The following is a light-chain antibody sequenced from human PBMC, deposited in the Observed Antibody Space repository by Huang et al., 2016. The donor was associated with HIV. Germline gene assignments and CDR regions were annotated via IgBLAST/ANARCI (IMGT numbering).Light chain of an antibody. CDR3: QQSYSTPHT. J-gene: IGKJ2*01. Sequence: DIQMTQSPSSLSASVGDRVSLSQKPGKAPKLLIYAASSLQSGVPSRFSGSGSGTDFTLTISSLQPEDFATYYCQQSYSTPHTFGQGTKLEIK. CDR2: AAS. V-gene: IGKV1-39*01.